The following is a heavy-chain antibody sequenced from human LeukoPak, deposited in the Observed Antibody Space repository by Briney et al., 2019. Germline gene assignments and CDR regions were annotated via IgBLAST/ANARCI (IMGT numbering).Heavy chain of an antibody. CDR1: GFTFSSYW. CDR2: INSDGTTT. V-gene: IGHV3-74*01. D-gene: IGHD6-19*01. Sequence: GGSLRLSCAASGFTFSSYWMHWVREGPGRELTWVSHINSDGTTTNYADSVKGRFTISRDNAKNTLYLQMNSLRVEDTAVYYCARFSSGWSPSGFDYWGQGTLVTVSS. J-gene: IGHJ4*02. CDR3: ARFSSGWSPSGFDY.